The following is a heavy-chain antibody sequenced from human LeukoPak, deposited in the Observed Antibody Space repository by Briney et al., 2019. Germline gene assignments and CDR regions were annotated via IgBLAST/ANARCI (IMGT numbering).Heavy chain of an antibody. Sequence: SETLSLTCTVSGGSISNNYWTWIRQPPGKGLEYIGYIYYTGGTNYNPSLKSRVTISVDTSKTQSSLKLSSVTAADTAVYFCAKYGGSGWVIDYWGQGTLVTVSS. CDR1: GGSISNNY. J-gene: IGHJ4*02. D-gene: IGHD6-19*01. CDR2: IYYTGGT. CDR3: AKYGGSGWVIDY. V-gene: IGHV4-59*08.